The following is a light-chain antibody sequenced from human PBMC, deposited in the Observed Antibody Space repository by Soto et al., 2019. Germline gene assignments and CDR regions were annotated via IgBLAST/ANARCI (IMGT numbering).Light chain of an antibody. V-gene: IGLV2-14*01. CDR3: SSYTSSGTQV. CDR2: DVS. CDR1: SSDVGGYNS. Sequence: QSALTQPASVSGPPGQSITISCTGSSSDVGGYNSISWYQQHPGKAPKLMIYDVSNRPSGVSNRFSGSKSGNTASLTISGLQAEDGADYYCSSYTSSGTQVFGGGTKVTVL. J-gene: IGLJ2*01.